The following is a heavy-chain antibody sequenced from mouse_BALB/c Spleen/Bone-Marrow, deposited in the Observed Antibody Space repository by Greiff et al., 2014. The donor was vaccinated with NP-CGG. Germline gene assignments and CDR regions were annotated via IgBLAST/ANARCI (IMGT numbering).Heavy chain of an antibody. CDR2: ISYSGST. V-gene: IGHV3-2*02. Sequence: VQLKESGPGLVKPSQSLSLTCTVTGYSITSDYAWHWIRQFPGNKLEWMGYISYSGSTSYYPSLKSRISITRDTSKNQFFLQLNSVTTEDTATYYCARSADWYFDVWGAGTTVTVSS. CDR3: ARSADWYFDV. J-gene: IGHJ1*01. CDR1: GYSITSDYA.